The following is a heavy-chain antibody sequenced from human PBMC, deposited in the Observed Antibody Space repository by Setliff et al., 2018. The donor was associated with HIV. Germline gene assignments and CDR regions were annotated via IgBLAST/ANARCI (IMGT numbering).Heavy chain of an antibody. D-gene: IGHD3-10*01. CDR2: IRSSGGT. V-gene: IGHV4-34*01. CDR3: ARGLYGSGSFFFDS. J-gene: IGHJ4*02. CDR1: GGSFSDYY. Sequence: PSETLSLTCAVYGGSFSDYYWTWIRQPPGKGLEWIGEIRSSGGTNYNPSLKSRVSILIDTSRKQFPLTLSSVTAADTALYYCARGLYGSGSFFFDSWGRGTLVTISS.